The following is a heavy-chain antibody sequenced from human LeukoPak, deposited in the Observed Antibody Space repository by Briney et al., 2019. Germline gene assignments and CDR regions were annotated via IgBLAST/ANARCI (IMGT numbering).Heavy chain of an antibody. Sequence: PGGSLRLSCAASGFTFSKAWMNWVRQAPGKGLEWVGRIKSKTDGETIDYAAPVKGRLTISRDDSKNILYLQMDSLKIGDTAVYYCTTDEDWNYARKDVWGQGATVIVSS. CDR3: TTDEDWNYARKDV. J-gene: IGHJ6*02. D-gene: IGHD1-7*01. V-gene: IGHV3-15*07. CDR1: GFTFSKAW. CDR2: IKSKTDGETI.